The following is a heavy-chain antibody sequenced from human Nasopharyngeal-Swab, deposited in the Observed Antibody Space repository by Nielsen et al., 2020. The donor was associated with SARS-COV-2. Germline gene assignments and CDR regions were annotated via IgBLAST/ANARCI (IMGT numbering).Heavy chain of an antibody. CDR3: ASDSRY. V-gene: IGHV3-21*01. Sequence: GGSLRLSCAASGFTFSDYTMNWVRQAPGQGLEWVSSISSSGSYMYYTASVKGRFTMSRDNAKNPLYLQMNSLRAEDTAVYYCASDSRYWGQGTLVTVSS. CDR2: ISSSGSYM. CDR1: GFTFSDYT. D-gene: IGHD2-2*01. J-gene: IGHJ4*02.